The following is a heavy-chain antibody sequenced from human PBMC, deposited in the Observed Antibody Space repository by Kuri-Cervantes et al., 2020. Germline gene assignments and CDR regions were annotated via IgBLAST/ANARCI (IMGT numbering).Heavy chain of an antibody. CDR2: INAGNGNT. CDR1: GYTFTNYA. Sequence: ASVKVSYKASGYTFTNYAIHWVRQAPGQRLEWMGWINAGNGNTKYSQKFQGRVTITRDTSASTAYMELSSLRSEDTAVYYCARGSWSMWGQGTLVTVSS. J-gene: IGHJ4*02. CDR3: ARGSWSM. D-gene: IGHD3-10*01. V-gene: IGHV1-3*01.